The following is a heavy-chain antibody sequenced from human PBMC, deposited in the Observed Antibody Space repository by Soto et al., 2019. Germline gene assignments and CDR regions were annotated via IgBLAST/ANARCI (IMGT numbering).Heavy chain of an antibody. D-gene: IGHD6-19*01. Sequence: GSLRLSCAASGFTFSSYSMNWVRQAPGKGLEWVSYISSSSSTIYYADSVKGRFTISRDNAKNSLYLQMNSLRAEDTAVYYCARDRPDSSGCYVYFDYWGQGTLVTVSS. J-gene: IGHJ4*02. CDR1: GFTFSSYS. CDR3: ARDRPDSSGCYVYFDY. CDR2: ISSSSSTI. V-gene: IGHV3-48*01.